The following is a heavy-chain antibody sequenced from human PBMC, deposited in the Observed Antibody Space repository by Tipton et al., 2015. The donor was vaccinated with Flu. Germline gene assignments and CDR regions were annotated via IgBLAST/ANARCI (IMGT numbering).Heavy chain of an antibody. V-gene: IGHV3-7*01. CDR2: INLDGSDK. CDR1: GFTFSTYW. CDR3: ARAIGAAGAY. J-gene: IGHJ4*02. Sequence: SLRLFCAASGFTFSTYWMHWVRQAPGKGLEWVANINLDGSDKYYVDSVKGRFTISRDNAKNSLYLQMNSLRAEDTAVYYCARAIGAAGAYWGQGTLVTVSS. D-gene: IGHD6-13*01.